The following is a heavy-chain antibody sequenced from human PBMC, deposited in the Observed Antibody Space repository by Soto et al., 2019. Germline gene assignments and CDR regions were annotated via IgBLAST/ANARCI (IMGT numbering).Heavy chain of an antibody. D-gene: IGHD6-6*01. CDR1: GYSFTSYW. CDR3: ARAASIAAYKIYYGMDV. Sequence: HGESLRISCKGSGYSFTSYWIGWVRQMPGKGLEWMGIIYPGDSDTRYSPSFQGQVTISADKSISTAYLQWSSLKASDTAMYYCARAASIAAYKIYYGMDVWGQGTTVTVSS. V-gene: IGHV5-51*01. J-gene: IGHJ6*02. CDR2: IYPGDSDT.